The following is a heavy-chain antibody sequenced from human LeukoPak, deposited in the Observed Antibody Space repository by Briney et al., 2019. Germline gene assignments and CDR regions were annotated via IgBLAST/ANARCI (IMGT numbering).Heavy chain of an antibody. D-gene: IGHD3-10*01. V-gene: IGHV3-23*01. CDR2: ISGSGGST. Sequence: GGSLRLSCAASGFTFSSYAMSWVRQAPGKGLEWVSAISGSGGSTYYADSVKGRFTISRDNSKNTLYLQMNSLRAEDTAVYYCARASTYGSGSYSNYWGQGTLVTVSS. CDR1: GFTFSSYA. J-gene: IGHJ4*02. CDR3: ARASTYGSGSYSNY.